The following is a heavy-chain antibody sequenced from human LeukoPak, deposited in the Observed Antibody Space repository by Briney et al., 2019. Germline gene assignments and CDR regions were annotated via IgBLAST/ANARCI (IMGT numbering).Heavy chain of an antibody. CDR2: MSYDGSNK. D-gene: IGHD3-22*01. Sequence: PGGSLRLSYAASGFTFSGYAMHWVRQAPGKGLEWVAVMSYDGSNKYYVDSVKGRFTVSRDNSKNTLYLQMNSLRAEDTAVYYCAKDIYYDSSGYRGYFDYWGQGTLVTVSS. V-gene: IGHV3-30*18. J-gene: IGHJ4*02. CDR3: AKDIYYDSSGYRGYFDY. CDR1: GFTFSGYA.